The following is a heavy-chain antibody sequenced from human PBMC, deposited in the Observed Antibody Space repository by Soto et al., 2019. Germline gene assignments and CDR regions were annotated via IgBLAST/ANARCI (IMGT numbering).Heavy chain of an antibody. CDR3: ASCGRRDAFDI. CDR1: GFTFSSYE. V-gene: IGHV3-48*03. D-gene: IGHD6-25*01. CDR2: ISSSGSTI. J-gene: IGHJ3*02. Sequence: EVQLVESGGGLVQPGGSLRLSCAASGFTFSSYEMNWVRQAPGKGLEWVSYISSSGSTIYYADSVKGRFTISRDDAKNSLYLQMNSLRAEDTAVYYCASCGRRDAFDIWGQGTMVTVSS.